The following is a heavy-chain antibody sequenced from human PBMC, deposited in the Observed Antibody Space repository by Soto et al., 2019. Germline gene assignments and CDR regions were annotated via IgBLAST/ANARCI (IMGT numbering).Heavy chain of an antibody. Sequence: QVQLVESGGGVVQLGRSLRLSCAASGFTFSSYGRHWVRQAPGKGLEWVAVISYDGSNKYYADSVKGRFTISRDNSKNTLYLQMNSLRAEDTAVYYCAKDPSWQGGGYYYYGMDVWGQGTTVTVSS. V-gene: IGHV3-30*18. CDR1: GFTFSSYG. CDR3: AKDPSWQGGGYYYYGMDV. J-gene: IGHJ6*02. D-gene: IGHD1-26*01. CDR2: ISYDGSNK.